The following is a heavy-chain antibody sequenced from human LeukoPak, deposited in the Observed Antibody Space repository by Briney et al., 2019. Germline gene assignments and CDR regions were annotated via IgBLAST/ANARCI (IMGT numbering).Heavy chain of an antibody. V-gene: IGHV4-59*01. CDR3: ARVSLVRGAPDYYFDY. J-gene: IGHJ4*02. D-gene: IGHD3-10*01. CDR1: GGSITSYY. CDR2: IYYSGST. Sequence: SETLSLTCTVSGGSITSYYWSWIRQPPGKALEWIGDIYYSGSTNYNPSLESRVTVSVDTSKNQFSLKLSSVTSADTAVYYCARVSLVRGAPDYYFDYWGQGTLVTVSS.